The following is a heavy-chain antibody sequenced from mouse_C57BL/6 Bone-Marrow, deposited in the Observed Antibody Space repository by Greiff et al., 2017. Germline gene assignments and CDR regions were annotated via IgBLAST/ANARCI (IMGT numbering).Heavy chain of an antibody. CDR3: ARRGYYPDYYAMDY. Sequence: EVKLMESGPELVKPGASVKISCKASGYSFTGYFMNWVMQSHGKSLEWIGRINPYNGDTFYNQKFKGKATLTVDKSSSTAHMELRSLTSEDSAVYYCARRGYYPDYYAMDYWGQGTSVTVSS. CDR2: INPYNGDT. D-gene: IGHD2-3*01. J-gene: IGHJ4*01. V-gene: IGHV1-20*01. CDR1: GYSFTGYF.